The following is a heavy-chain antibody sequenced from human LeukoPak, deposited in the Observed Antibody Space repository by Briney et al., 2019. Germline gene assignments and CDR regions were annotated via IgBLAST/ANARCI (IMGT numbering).Heavy chain of an antibody. V-gene: IGHV1-46*01. CDR2: INPSGGST. CDR3: ARGSRPVYNLLTGKRYFDY. CDR1: GYTFTSYA. Sequence: ASVKVSCKASGYTFTSYAMNWVRQAPGQGREWMGIINPSGGSTSYAQKFRGRLTMTRDMSTSTVYMELSSLRSEDTAVYYCARGSRPVYNLLTGKRYFDYWGQGTLLTVSS. J-gene: IGHJ4*02. D-gene: IGHD3-9*01.